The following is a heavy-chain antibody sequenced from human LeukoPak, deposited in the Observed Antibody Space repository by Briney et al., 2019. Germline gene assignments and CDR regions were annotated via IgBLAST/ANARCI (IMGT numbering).Heavy chain of an antibody. CDR3: ARKVKPDFWSGDTNQYYNYMDV. CDR2: INTNSENP. V-gene: IGHV7-4-1*02. D-gene: IGHD3-3*01. Sequence: ASVKVSCKASGYTFTSYAMNWVRQAPGQGLEWIGWINTNSENPTYAQGFTGRFVFSLDTSVSTAYLQISSLKAEDTAVYYCARKVKPDFWSGDTNQYYNYMDVWGKGTTVTVSS. CDR1: GYTFTSYA. J-gene: IGHJ6*03.